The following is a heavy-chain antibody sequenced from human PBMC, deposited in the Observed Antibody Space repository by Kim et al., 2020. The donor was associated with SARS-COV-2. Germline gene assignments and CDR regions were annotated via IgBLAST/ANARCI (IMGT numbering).Heavy chain of an antibody. CDR2: GTTI. CDR3: AREGGGYDY. V-gene: IGHV3-48*03. J-gene: IGHJ4*02. D-gene: IGHD1-26*01. Sequence: GTTIYYADSVRDRFTNSRDNAKNSLFLQMSSLSAEDTAVYYCAREGGGYDYWGMGTLVTVSS.